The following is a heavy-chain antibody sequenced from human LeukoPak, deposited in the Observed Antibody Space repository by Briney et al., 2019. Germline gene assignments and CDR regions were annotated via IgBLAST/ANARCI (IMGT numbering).Heavy chain of an antibody. V-gene: IGHV1-46*01. CDR3: ARDRKRYIAVAGRGFDP. CDR2: INPSGGST. Sequence: ASVKVSCKASGYTFTSYYMHWVRQAPGQGLEWMGIINPSGGSTSYAQKFQGRVTMTRDMSTSTVYMELSSPRSEDTAVYYCARDRKRYIAVAGRGFDPWGQGTLVTVSS. J-gene: IGHJ5*02. D-gene: IGHD6-19*01. CDR1: GYTFTSYY.